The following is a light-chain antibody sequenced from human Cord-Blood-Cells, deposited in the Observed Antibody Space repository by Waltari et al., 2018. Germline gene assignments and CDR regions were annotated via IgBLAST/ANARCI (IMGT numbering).Light chain of an antibody. CDR2: EDH. CDR3: QSYDSSNWV. CDR1: SGSIASNY. J-gene: IGLJ3*02. Sequence: NFMLTQPHSVSESPGKTVTISCTGSSGSIASNYVQWYQQRPGSAPTTVIYEDHQTPSGVPDRFSGSIDSSSNSASLTISGLKTEDEADYYCQSYDSSNWVFGGGTKLTVL. V-gene: IGLV6-57*02.